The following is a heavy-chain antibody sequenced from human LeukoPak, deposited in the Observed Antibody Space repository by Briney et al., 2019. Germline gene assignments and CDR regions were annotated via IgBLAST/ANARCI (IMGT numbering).Heavy chain of an antibody. CDR1: GFTFSSYE. J-gene: IGHJ4*02. V-gene: IGHV3-48*03. Sequence: GGSLRLSCAASGFTFSSYEMNWVRQAPGKGLEWVSRISSSGSTIYYADSVKGRFTISRDNAKNSLYLQMNSLRAEDTAVYFCARALRHFDWLLPNLDYWGQGTLVTVSS. CDR3: ARALRHFDWLLPNLDY. D-gene: IGHD3-9*01. CDR2: ISSSGSTI.